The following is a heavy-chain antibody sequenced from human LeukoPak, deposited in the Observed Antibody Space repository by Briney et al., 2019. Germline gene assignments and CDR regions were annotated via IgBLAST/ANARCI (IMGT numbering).Heavy chain of an antibody. V-gene: IGHV3-48*03. CDR3: ARAAAMIGREYYFDY. D-gene: IGHD3-22*01. Sequence: PGGSLRLSCAASGFTFSSYEMNWVRQAPGKGLEWVSYISSSGSTIYYADSVKGRFTTSRDNAKNSLYLQMNSLRAEDTAVYYCARAAAMIGREYYFDYWGQGTLVTVSS. CDR2: ISSSGSTI. J-gene: IGHJ4*02. CDR1: GFTFSSYE.